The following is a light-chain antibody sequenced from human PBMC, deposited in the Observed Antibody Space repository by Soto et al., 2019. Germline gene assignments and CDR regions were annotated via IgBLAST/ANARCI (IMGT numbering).Light chain of an antibody. CDR3: QQYNNWPPKT. J-gene: IGKJ1*01. CDR1: QSVSSN. CDR2: GAS. V-gene: IGKV3-15*01. Sequence: EIVMTQSPATLSVSPGERATLSCRASQSVSSNLAWYQQKPGPAPRLLIYGASTRATGIPARFSGSGSGTEVTLTISSLQSEDFAVYYCQQYNNWPPKTFGQGTKVEIK.